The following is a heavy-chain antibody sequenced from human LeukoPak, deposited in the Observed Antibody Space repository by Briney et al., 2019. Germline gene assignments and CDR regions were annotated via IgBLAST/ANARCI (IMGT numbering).Heavy chain of an antibody. J-gene: IGHJ4*02. CDR3: ARVRRRSSAYDYSDY. V-gene: IGHV3-21*06. CDR1: GFTFSGYS. D-gene: IGHD5-12*01. CDR2: LSSSSTYI. Sequence: GGSLRLSCAASGFTFSGYSMNWVRQAPGKGLEWVSALSSSSTYIYYVDSVKGRFTISRDNAKNSLYLQVNSLRAEDTAIYFCARVRRRSSAYDYSDYWGQGTLVTVPA.